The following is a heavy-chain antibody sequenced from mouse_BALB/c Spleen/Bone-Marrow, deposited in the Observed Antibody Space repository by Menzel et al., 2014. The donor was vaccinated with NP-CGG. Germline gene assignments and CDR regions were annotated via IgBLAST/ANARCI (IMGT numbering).Heavy chain of an antibody. CDR3: AMITTGAWFAY. CDR2: IDPANGNT. V-gene: IGHV14-3*02. D-gene: IGHD2-4*01. J-gene: IGHJ3*01. Sequence: VQLKQSGAELVKPGASVKLSCTASGFNIKDTYMHWVKQRPEQGLEWIGGIDPANGNTKYDPKFQGKATITADTSSNTAYLQLSSLTSEDTAVYYCAMITTGAWFAYWGQGTLVTVSA. CDR1: GFNIKDTY.